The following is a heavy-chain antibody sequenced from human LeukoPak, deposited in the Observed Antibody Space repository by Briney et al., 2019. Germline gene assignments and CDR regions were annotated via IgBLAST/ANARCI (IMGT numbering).Heavy chain of an antibody. CDR2: IYTSGST. Sequence: SETLSLTCTVSGGSISSGSYYWSWIRQPAGKGLEWIGRIYTSGSTNYNPSLKSRVTISVDTSKNQFSLKLSSVTAADTAVYYCARDLLWFGDDYWGQGTLVTVSS. CDR1: GGSISSGSYY. CDR3: ARDLLWFGDDY. D-gene: IGHD3-10*01. V-gene: IGHV4-61*02. J-gene: IGHJ4*02.